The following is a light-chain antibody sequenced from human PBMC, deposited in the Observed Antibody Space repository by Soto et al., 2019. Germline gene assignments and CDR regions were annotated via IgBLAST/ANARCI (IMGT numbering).Light chain of an antibody. V-gene: IGKV1-27*01. Sequence: DIQMTQSPSSLSASVGDRVTITCRASQGISNYLAWYQQKPGKVPKLLIYAASTLQSGVPSRFSGSGSGTDFTLTISSLQPEDVATYYCQKYNSAPRVTFGQGTKVEIK. CDR3: QKYNSAPRVT. J-gene: IGKJ1*01. CDR2: AAS. CDR1: QGISNY.